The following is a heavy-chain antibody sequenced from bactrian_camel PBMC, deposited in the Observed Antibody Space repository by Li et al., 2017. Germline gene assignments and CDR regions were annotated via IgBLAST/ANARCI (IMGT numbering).Heavy chain of an antibody. CDR1: GYTYGRYC. CDR2: IYTGTGSGST. V-gene: IGHV3S1*01. Sequence: HVQLVESGGGSVQAGGSLRLSCAAVGYTYGRYCMGWFRQTPGKEREGVAAIYTGTGSGSTHYADSAKGRFTISQDNAKKTVYLQMNSLNPDDTAMYYCASDRARACLRGSISNTEFGYWGQGTQVTVS. D-gene: IGHD1*01. CDR3: ASDRARACLRGSISNTEFGY. J-gene: IGHJ6*01.